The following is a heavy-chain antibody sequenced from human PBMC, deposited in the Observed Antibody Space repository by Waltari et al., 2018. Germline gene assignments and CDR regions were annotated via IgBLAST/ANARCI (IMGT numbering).Heavy chain of an antibody. CDR1: GGSFSGSY. CDR3: ARGRRRYCSSTSCYKNWFDP. CDR2: INHSGST. J-gene: IGHJ5*02. D-gene: IGHD2-2*01. V-gene: IGHV4-34*01. Sequence: QVQLQQWGAGLLKPSETLSLTCAVYGGSFSGSYWSWIRQPPGKGLEWIGEINHSGSTNYNPSLKRRVTISVDTSKNQFSLKLSSVTAADTAVYYCARGRRRYCSSTSCYKNWFDPWGQGTLVTVSS.